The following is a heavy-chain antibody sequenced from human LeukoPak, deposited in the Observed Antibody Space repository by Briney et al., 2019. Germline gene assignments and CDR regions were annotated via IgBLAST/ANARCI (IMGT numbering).Heavy chain of an antibody. J-gene: IGHJ6*03. D-gene: IGHD3-10*01. CDR1: GGSISSYY. Sequence: SETLSLTCIVSGGSISSYYWSWIRQPPGKGLEWIGYIYYSGSTNYNPSLKSRVTISVDTSKNQFSLKLSSVTAADTAVYYCARAYYGSGSYYLDYYYMDVWGKGTTVTISS. CDR3: ARAYYGSGSYYLDYYYMDV. CDR2: IYYSGST. V-gene: IGHV4-59*01.